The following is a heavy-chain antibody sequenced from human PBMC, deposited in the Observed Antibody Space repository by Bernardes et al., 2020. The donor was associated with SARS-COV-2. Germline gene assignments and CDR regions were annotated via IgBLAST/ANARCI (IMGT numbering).Heavy chain of an antibody. D-gene: IGHD3-10*01. Sequence: GGSLRLSCVASGFTFNNFGMHWVRQAPGSGLEWVAVISYEGSKKYYADSLEGRFTISKDSSKNTVYLQMNNLRAEDTALYYCAKDRGPRFGESLEGIDSWGQGTLVTVSS. CDR3: AKDRGPRFGESLEGIDS. CDR1: GFTFNNFG. J-gene: IGHJ4*02. V-gene: IGHV3-30*18. CDR2: ISYEGSKK.